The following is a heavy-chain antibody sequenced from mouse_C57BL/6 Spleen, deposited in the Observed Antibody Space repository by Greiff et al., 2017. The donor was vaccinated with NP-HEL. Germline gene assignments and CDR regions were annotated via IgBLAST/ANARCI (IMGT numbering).Heavy chain of an antibody. J-gene: IGHJ2*01. CDR2: ISYDGSN. CDR1: GYSITSGYY. D-gene: IGHD2-3*01. Sequence: EVKLEESGPGLVKPSQSLSLTCSVTGYSITSGYYWNWIRQFPGNKLEWMGYISYDGSNNYNPSLKNRISITRDTSKNQFFLKLNSVTTEDTATYYCARGGGYYEDYWGQGTTLTVSS. V-gene: IGHV3-6*01. CDR3: ARGGGYYEDY.